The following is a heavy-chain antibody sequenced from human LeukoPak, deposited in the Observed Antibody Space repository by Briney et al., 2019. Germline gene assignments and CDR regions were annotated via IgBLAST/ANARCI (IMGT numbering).Heavy chain of an antibody. CDR1: GFTFSGYA. V-gene: IGHV3-23*01. D-gene: IGHD3-16*02. Sequence: GGSLRLSCVASGFTFSGYAMSWVRQAPGKGLEWVSTISGGTGSTYYADSVKGRFTTSRDNSRNTLYLQMNSLRAEDTAVYYCAKGYDYVWGSYRLHAFDIWGQGTMVTVSS. J-gene: IGHJ3*02. CDR2: ISGGTGST. CDR3: AKGYDYVWGSYRLHAFDI.